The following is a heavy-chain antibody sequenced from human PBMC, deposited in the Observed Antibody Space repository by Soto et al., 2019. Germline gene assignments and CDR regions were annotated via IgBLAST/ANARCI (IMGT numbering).Heavy chain of an antibody. CDR1: GFTFSDYY. J-gene: IGHJ6*02. V-gene: IGHV3-11*06. Sequence: QVQLVESGGGLVKPGGSLRLSCAASGFTFSDYYMSWIRQAPGKGLEWVSFISSNSYIQYADSVKGRFTISRDNAKNSLFLQMNSLRAEDTAVYYCAREGYCSSTTCHYGMDVWGQGTTVTVSS. CDR2: ISSNSYI. CDR3: AREGYCSSTTCHYGMDV. D-gene: IGHD2-2*01.